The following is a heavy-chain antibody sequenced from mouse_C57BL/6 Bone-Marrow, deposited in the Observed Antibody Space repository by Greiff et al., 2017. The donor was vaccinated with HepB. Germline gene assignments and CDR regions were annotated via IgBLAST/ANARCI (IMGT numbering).Heavy chain of an antibody. V-gene: IGHV1-9*01. CDR1: GYTFTGYW. Sequence: LQESGAELMKPGASVKLSCKATGYTFTGYWIEWVKQRPGHGLEWIGEILPGSGSTNYNEKFKGKATFTADTSSNTAYMQLSSLTTEDSAIYYWARGGQLLRSLYWYFDVWGTGTTVTVSS. J-gene: IGHJ1*03. D-gene: IGHD1-1*01. CDR3: ARGGQLLRSLYWYFDV. CDR2: ILPGSGST.